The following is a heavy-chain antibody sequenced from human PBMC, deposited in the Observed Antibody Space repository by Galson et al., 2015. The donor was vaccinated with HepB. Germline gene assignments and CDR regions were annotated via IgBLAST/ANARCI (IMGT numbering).Heavy chain of an antibody. J-gene: IGHJ4*02. CDR3: ARAGDSSGYAEYYFDY. CDR1: GFTFSSYA. V-gene: IGHV3-30-3*01. CDR2: ISYDGSNK. Sequence: SLRLSCAASGFTFSSYAMHWVRQAPGKGLEWVAVISYDGSNKYYADSVKGRFTISRDNSKNTLYLQMNSLRAEDTAVYYCARAGDSSGYAEYYFDYWGQGTLVTVSS. D-gene: IGHD3-22*01.